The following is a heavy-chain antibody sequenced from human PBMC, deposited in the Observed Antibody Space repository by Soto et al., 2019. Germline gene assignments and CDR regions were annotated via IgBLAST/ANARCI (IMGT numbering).Heavy chain of an antibody. CDR1: GGSISSGDYY. V-gene: IGHV4-30-4*01. D-gene: IGHD3-10*01. CDR2: IYYSGST. Sequence: QVQLQESGPGLVKPSQTLSLTCTVSGGSISSGDYYWSWIRQPPGKGLEWIGYIYYSGSTYYNPSLKSRVTISVDTSKNQFSLKLSSGTAADTAGYYCARELGNYGSGSLDYYYYGMDVWGQGTTVTVSS. J-gene: IGHJ6*02. CDR3: ARELGNYGSGSLDYYYYGMDV.